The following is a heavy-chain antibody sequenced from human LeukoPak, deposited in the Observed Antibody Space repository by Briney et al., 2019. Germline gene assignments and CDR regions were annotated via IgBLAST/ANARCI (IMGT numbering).Heavy chain of an antibody. V-gene: IGHV4-34*01. CDR2: IYYSGST. D-gene: IGHD4-17*01. J-gene: IGHJ6*03. Sequence: SETLSLTCAVYGGSFSGYYWSWIRQPPGKGLEWIGSIYYSGSTYYNPSLKSRVTISVDTSKDQFSLKLSSVTAADTAVYYCAREDGIYGDPREHYYYYMDVWGKGTTVTISS. CDR1: GGSFSGYY. CDR3: AREDGIYGDPREHYYYYMDV.